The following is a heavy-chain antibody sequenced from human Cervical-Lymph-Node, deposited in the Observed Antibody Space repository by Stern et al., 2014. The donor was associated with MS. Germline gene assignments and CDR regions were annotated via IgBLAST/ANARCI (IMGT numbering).Heavy chain of an antibody. CDR3: AADLQWLDRIY. CDR1: GFTFTSSA. Sequence: QMQLVQSGPEVKKPGTSVKVSCKASGFTFTSSAVQWVRQARGQRLVWIGWIVVGSGNTNYAQKFQERVTITRDMSTSTAYMELSSLRSEDTAVYYCAADLQWLDRIYWGQGTLVTVSS. J-gene: IGHJ4*02. CDR2: IVVGSGNT. D-gene: IGHD3-22*01. V-gene: IGHV1-58*01.